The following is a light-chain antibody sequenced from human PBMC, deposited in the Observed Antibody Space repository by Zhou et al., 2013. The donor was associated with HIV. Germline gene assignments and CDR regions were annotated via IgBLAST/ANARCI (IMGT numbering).Light chain of an antibody. Sequence: EILMTQSPATLSASPGERATLSCRASQSVSNNLAWYQQKPGQAPRLLIYGASTRATGIPARFSGSGSGTEFTLTISSMQSEDFAVYYCQYGFTFGPGTKVDMK. J-gene: IGKJ3*01. V-gene: IGKV3-15*01. CDR2: GAS. CDR3: QYGFT. CDR1: QSVSNN.